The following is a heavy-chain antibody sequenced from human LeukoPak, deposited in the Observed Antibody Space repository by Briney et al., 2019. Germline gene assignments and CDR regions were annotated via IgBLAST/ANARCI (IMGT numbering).Heavy chain of an antibody. CDR1: GGSISSGGYY. D-gene: IGHD3-16*01. Sequence: PSETLSLTCTVSGGSISSGGYYWSWIRQHPGKGLEWIGYIYYSGSTNYNPSLKSRVTISVDTSKNQFSLKLSSVTAADTAVYYCARVWGDAFDIWGQGTMVTVSS. CDR3: ARVWGDAFDI. V-gene: IGHV4-61*08. CDR2: IYYSGST. J-gene: IGHJ3*02.